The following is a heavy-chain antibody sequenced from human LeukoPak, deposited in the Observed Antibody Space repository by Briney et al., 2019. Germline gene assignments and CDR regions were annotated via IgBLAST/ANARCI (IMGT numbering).Heavy chain of an antibody. V-gene: IGHV1-69*04. J-gene: IGHJ3*02. CDR2: IIPILGIA. CDR1: GGTSSSYA. D-gene: IGHD3/OR15-3a*01. CDR3: AREDPVKDWSDAFDI. Sequence: SVKVSCKASGGTSSSYAISWVRQAPGQGLEWMGRIIPILGIANYAQKFQGRVTITADKSTSTAYMELSSLRSEDTAVYYCAREDPVKDWSDAFDIWGQGTMVTVSS.